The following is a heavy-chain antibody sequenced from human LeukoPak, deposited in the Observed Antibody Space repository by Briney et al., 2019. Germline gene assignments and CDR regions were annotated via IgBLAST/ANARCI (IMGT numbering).Heavy chain of an antibody. Sequence: PGGSLRLSCAASGFTFSSYEMNWVRQAPGKGLEWVSYISSSGSTIYYADSVKGRFTISRDNSKNTLFLQMNSLRAEDTAVYYCAARIAVTGTISFDYWGQGTLVTVSS. CDR1: GFTFSSYE. CDR2: ISSSGSTI. J-gene: IGHJ4*02. D-gene: IGHD6-19*01. CDR3: AARIAVTGTISFDY. V-gene: IGHV3-48*03.